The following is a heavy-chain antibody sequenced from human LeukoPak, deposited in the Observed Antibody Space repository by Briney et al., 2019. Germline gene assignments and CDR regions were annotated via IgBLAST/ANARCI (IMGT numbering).Heavy chain of an antibody. J-gene: IGHJ5*01. Sequence: GGSLRLSCAASGFTFSSHTMNWVRQAPGKGLEWVSCISSNVNKMYYAESVRGRFTVSRDNAGNSLSLQMDSLRAEDMAVYYCTRELLSLHQGLDSWGQGTLVTVSS. CDR1: GFTFSSHT. V-gene: IGHV3-21*01. CDR2: ISSNVNKM. D-gene: IGHD2/OR15-2a*01. CDR3: TRELLSLHQGLDS.